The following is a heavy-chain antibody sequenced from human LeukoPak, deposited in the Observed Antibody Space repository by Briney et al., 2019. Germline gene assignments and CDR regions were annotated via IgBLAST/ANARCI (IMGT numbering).Heavy chain of an antibody. J-gene: IGHJ3*02. V-gene: IGHV1-46*01. CDR1: GYTFTSYY. Sequence: ASVTVSFTASGYTFTSYYMHWVRQAPGQGLEWMGIINPSGGSTSYAQKFQGRVTMTRDTSTSTVYMELSSLRSEDTAVYYCARDAQGHHDAFDIWGQGTMVTVSS. CDR2: INPSGGST. CDR3: ARDAQGHHDAFDI.